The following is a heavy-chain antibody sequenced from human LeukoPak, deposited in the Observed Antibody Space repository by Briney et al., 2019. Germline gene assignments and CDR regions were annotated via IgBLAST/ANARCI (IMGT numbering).Heavy chain of an antibody. Sequence: GGSLRLSCAASGFTFSDYYMSWIRQAPGKGLEWVSYISNSGSTKYYADSVKGRFTISRDNAKNSLYLQMNSLRAEDTAVYYCARGVDYYDSSGKDAFDIWGQGTMVTVSS. D-gene: IGHD3-22*01. V-gene: IGHV3-11*01. CDR2: ISNSGSTK. J-gene: IGHJ3*02. CDR1: GFTFSDYY. CDR3: ARGVDYYDSSGKDAFDI.